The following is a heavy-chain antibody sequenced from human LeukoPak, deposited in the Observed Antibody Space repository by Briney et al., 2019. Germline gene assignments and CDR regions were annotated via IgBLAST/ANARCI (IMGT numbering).Heavy chain of an antibody. Sequence: PGGSLRLSCAASGFTFSAYSMNWVRQAPGKGLEWVSYISSSSSTIYYADSVKGRFTISRDNAKNSLYLQMNSLRDEDTAVYYCARDLSGVVPIWFDPWGQGTLVTVSS. V-gene: IGHV3-48*02. CDR3: ARDLSGVVPIWFDP. CDR1: GFTFSAYS. CDR2: ISSSSSTI. D-gene: IGHD2-2*01. J-gene: IGHJ5*02.